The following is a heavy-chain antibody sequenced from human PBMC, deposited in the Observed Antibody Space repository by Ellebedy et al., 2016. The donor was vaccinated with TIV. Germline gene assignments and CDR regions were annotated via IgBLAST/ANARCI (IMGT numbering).Heavy chain of an antibody. D-gene: IGHD2-15*01. J-gene: IGHJ4*02. CDR3: ASSIHVTSTTPAADY. CDR2: ITNSSAYI. Sequence: GESLKISCAAAGFPFSRYSMNWVRQAPGKGLEWVAAITNSSAYIYYADSVKGRFIISRDNAKNSLYLQMNSLRAEDTAVYFCASSIHVTSTTPAADYWGQGTLVTVSS. V-gene: IGHV3-21*06. CDR1: GFPFSRYS.